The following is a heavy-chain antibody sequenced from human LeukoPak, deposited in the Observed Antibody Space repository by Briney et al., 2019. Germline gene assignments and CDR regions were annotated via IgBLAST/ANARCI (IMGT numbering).Heavy chain of an antibody. V-gene: IGHV1-69*01. CDR1: GGTFSSYP. D-gene: IGHD1/OR15-1a*01. J-gene: IGHJ6*03. Sequence: SVKVSCEASGGTFSSYPISWVRQAPGQGLEWMGGIIPLFVTPKYAQNFQGRVTITADESTSTAYMELSSLRSDDTAVYYCARGNNPPYNSYYFMDVWGKGTTVTVSS. CDR3: ARGNNPPYNSYYFMDV. CDR2: IIPLFVTP.